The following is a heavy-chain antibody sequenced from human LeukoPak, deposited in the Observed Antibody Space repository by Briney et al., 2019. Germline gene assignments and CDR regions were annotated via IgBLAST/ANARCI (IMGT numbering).Heavy chain of an antibody. CDR2: ISYDGSNK. CDR3: ARIGGDSSGYYY. D-gene: IGHD3-22*01. V-gene: IGHV3-30*04. J-gene: IGHJ4*02. CDR1: GFTSSSYA. Sequence: GGSLRLSCAASGFTSSSYAMHWVRQAPGKGLEWVAVISYDGSNKYYADSVKGRFTISRDNSKNTLYLQMNSLRAEDTAVYYCARIGGDSSGYYYWGQGTLVTVSS.